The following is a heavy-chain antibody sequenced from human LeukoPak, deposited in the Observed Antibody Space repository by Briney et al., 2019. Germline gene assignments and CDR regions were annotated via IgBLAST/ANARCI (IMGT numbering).Heavy chain of an antibody. D-gene: IGHD2-8*02. CDR1: GFILSTSE. CDR2: IASDGTI. J-gene: IGHJ4*02. CDR3: ARLFGGVTTFDY. Sequence: GGSLRLSCVASGFILSTSEMNWVRQAPGRGLEWVSFIASDGTIYYADSVKGRFTLSRDNAKNSLYLQMNSLRAEDTAVYYCARLFGGVTTFDYWGQGALVTVSS. V-gene: IGHV3-48*03.